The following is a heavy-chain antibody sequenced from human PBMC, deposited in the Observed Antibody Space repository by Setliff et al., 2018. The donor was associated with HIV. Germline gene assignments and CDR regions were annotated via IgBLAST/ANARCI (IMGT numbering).Heavy chain of an antibody. CDR2: IKSKADGGTT. J-gene: IGHJ4*02. CDR1: GFTFSSYA. Sequence: PGGSLRLSCAASGFTFSSYAMHWVRQAPGKGLEWVGRIKSKADGGTTDYASPVKGRFTLSRDNSENALFLQMNSLRPEDTAVYYCARLRPYNSALDYWGQGTLVTVSS. D-gene: IGHD2-21*02. CDR3: ARLRPYNSALDY. V-gene: IGHV3-15*01.